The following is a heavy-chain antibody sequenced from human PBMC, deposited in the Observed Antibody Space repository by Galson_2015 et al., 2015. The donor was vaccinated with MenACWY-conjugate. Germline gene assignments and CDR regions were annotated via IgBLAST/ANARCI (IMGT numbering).Heavy chain of an antibody. Sequence: LTCTVSGGSISSTKHHWGWIRQPPGKGLEWIASIYYTGSTYYSPSLKSRLTISVDTSKNQFTLRLSSVTAADTAVYFCARHPQQFHYCSGGNCYYHYYMDVWGRGTTVTVSS. CDR3: ARHPQQFHYCSGGNCYYHYYMDV. CDR2: IYYTGST. D-gene: IGHD2-15*01. J-gene: IGHJ6*03. V-gene: IGHV4-39*01. CDR1: GGSISSTKHH.